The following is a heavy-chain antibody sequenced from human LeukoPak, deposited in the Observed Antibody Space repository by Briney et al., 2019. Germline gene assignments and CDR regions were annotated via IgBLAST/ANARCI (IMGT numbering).Heavy chain of an antibody. D-gene: IGHD3-22*01. CDR2: ISAYNGNT. J-gene: IGHJ4*02. CDR1: GYTFTSYG. V-gene: IGHV1-18*01. CDR3: ARDYYDSSGSGDFDY. Sequence: ASVKVSCKASGYTFTSYGISWVRQAPGQGLEWMGWISAYNGNTNYAQKLQGRVTMTTDTSTSTAYMELRSLRSDDTAVYYCARDYYDSSGSGDFDYWGQGTLVTVSS.